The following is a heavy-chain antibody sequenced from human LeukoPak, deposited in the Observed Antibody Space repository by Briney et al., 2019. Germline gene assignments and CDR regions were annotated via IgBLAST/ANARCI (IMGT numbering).Heavy chain of an antibody. CDR1: GFTFSSYS. V-gene: IGHV3-21*01. Sequence: GGSLRLSCAASGFTFSSYSMNWVRQAPGKGLEWVSSISSSSYIYYADSVKGRFTISRDNAKNSLYLQMNSLRAEDTAVYYCARGPYEYYDILTGYPNNDYWGQGTLVTVSS. J-gene: IGHJ4*02. D-gene: IGHD3-9*01. CDR2: ISSSSYI. CDR3: ARGPYEYYDILTGYPNNDY.